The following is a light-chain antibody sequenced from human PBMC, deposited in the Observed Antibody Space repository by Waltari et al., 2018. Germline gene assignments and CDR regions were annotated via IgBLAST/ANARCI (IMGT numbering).Light chain of an antibody. CDR1: SGHSSYI. Sequence: QPVLTQSSSASASLGSSVKLTCTLSSGHSSYIIAWHQQQPGKAPRYLMKLEGSGRYNNGSEVPYRFSVSSSRDDRYLTISHLQSEDEADYYCEPWDSNSPWVFCAGTKLTVL. CDR3: EPWDSNSPWV. CDR2: LEGSGRY. V-gene: IGLV4-60*03. J-gene: IGLJ3*02.